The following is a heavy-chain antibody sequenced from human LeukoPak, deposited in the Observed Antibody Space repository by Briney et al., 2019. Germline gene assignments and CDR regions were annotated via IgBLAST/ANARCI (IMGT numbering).Heavy chain of an antibody. V-gene: IGHV4-34*01. CDR3: ARWVVAADYYYYMDV. Sequence: PSETLSLTCAVYGGSFSGYYWNWIRQPPGKGLEWIGEINHSGSTNYNPSLKSRVTISVDTSKNQFSLKLSSVTAADTAVYYCARWVVAADYYYYMDVWGKGTTVTVSS. CDR2: INHSGST. CDR1: GGSFSGYY. J-gene: IGHJ6*03. D-gene: IGHD2-15*01.